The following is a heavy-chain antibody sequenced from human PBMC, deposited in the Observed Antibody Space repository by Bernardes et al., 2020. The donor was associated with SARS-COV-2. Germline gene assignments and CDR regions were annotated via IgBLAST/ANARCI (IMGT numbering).Heavy chain of an antibody. J-gene: IGHJ5*02. CDR1: GFSLSTSGMR. D-gene: IGHD1-26*01. CDR3: ARKRYGGSSES. Sequence: SGPTLVKPTQTLTLTCTFSGFSLSTSGMRVSWIRQPPGKALEWLARIEWDDDKFYSPSLRTRLTISKDSSKNQVVLTMTSMDPVDTAVYYCARKRYGGSSESWGQGTLVTVSS. CDR2: IEWDDDK. V-gene: IGHV2-70*04.